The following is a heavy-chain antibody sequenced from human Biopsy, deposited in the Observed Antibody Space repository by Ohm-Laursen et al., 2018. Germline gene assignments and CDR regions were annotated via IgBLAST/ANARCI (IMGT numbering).Heavy chain of an antibody. CDR3: ARGITGTWYLLSGFDH. CDR1: GGSISSFY. CDR2: IHEDGGDK. Sequence: GTLSLTCTVSGGSISSFYWSWIRQAPGKGLEWVANIHEDGGDKDYADSVAGRFTISRDNTRRFLYLQMTGLRAEDTAVYFCARGITGTWYLLSGFDHWGQGTLVTVSS. J-gene: IGHJ4*02. D-gene: IGHD1-7*01. V-gene: IGHV3-7*01.